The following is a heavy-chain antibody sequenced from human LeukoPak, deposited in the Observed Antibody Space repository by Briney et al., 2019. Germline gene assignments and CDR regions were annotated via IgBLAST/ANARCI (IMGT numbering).Heavy chain of an antibody. J-gene: IGHJ5*02. CDR2: IRYDGSTK. CDR1: EFTFSSYN. V-gene: IGHV3-30*02. Sequence: GGSLRLSCAASEFTFSSYNMNWVRQAPGKGLEWVAFIRYDGSTKYYADSVKGRFTISRDNSNNTLYLQMNSLRAEDSAVYYCAKTEFDPWGQGTLVTVSS. CDR3: AKTEFDP.